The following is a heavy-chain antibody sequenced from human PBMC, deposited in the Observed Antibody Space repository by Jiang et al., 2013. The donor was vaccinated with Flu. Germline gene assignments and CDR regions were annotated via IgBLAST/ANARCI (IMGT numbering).Heavy chain of an antibody. J-gene: IGHJ5*02. D-gene: IGHD3-3*01. CDR3: ARDQSGGYNWFAP. CDR2: VYYSGTT. V-gene: IGHV4-59*01. CDR1: GDSITSYH. Sequence: GSGLVKPSETLSLTCTVSGDSITSYHWSWIRQPPGKGLEWIGSVYYSGTTNDNPSLKSRVTISVDTSKNQFSLKMSSVTAADTAVYYCARDQSGGYNWFAPWGQGILVTVSS.